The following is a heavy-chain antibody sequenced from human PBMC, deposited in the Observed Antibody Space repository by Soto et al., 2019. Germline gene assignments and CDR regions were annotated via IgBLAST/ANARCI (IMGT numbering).Heavy chain of an antibody. J-gene: IGHJ4*02. CDR1: GGSISSSTYY. D-gene: IGHD1-26*01. V-gene: IGHV4-39*01. CDR2: VFHTGST. CDR3: ASLYYSRNS. Sequence: QLQLQESGPGLVKPSETLSLTCTVSGGSISSSTYYWAWIRQPPGKGLEWISSVFHTGSTYYNPSLKSRVTISVDTSKNQFSLNLTSVTAKDTSIYYCASLYYSRNSWGQGTLVTVSS.